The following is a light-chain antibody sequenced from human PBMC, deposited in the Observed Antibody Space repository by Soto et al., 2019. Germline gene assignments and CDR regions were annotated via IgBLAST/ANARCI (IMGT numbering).Light chain of an antibody. CDR1: TSNIGSSY. Sequence: QAVVTQPPSASGTPGQRVTISCSGSTSNIGSSYVYWYQQVPGAAPKLLIYRNNQRPSGVPDRFSGSKSGTSASLAISGLRSEDEADYYCAAWDDSLSPFYVFGTGTKLTVL. CDR2: RNN. J-gene: IGLJ1*01. CDR3: AAWDDSLSPFYV. V-gene: IGLV1-47*01.